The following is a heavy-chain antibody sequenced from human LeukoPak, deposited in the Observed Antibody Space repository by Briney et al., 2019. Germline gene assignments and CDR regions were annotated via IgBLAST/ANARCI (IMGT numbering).Heavy chain of an antibody. Sequence: PSETLSLTCTVSVGSISIYYWSWIRQPAGKGLEWIVRIYSSGSTNYNTSLKSRVTMSVDTSKNQFSLKLSSVTAADTAVYYCARYYDSSGYYPNYYYYMDVWGKGTTVTVSS. V-gene: IGHV4-4*07. D-gene: IGHD3-22*01. CDR1: VGSISIYY. J-gene: IGHJ6*03. CDR2: IYSSGST. CDR3: ARYYDSSGYYPNYYYYMDV.